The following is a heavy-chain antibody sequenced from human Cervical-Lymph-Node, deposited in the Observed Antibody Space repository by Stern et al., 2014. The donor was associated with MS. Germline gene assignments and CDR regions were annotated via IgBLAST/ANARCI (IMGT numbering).Heavy chain of an antibody. J-gene: IGHJ4*02. V-gene: IGHV5-51*03. CDR1: GYSFTNNW. CDR2: IYPGDSEN. D-gene: IGHD5-24*01. CDR3: ARRGDGYKGIDY. Sequence: EVQLVESGAEVKKPGESLRISCEVSGYSFTNNWIGWVRQMPGQGLEWVGIIYPGDSENRYSPAFQGQVHILVEESNRNAYLPRSSLKASDTAIYYCARRGDGYKGIDYWGQGTLVTVSS.